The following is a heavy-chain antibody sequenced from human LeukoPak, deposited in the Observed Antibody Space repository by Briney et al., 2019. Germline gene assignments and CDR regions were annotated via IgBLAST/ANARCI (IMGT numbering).Heavy chain of an antibody. CDR3: ARVPYDFWSGYYQLDFDY. V-gene: IGHV1-2*02. CDR2: INPNSGGT. J-gene: IGHJ4*02. Sequence: ASVKVSCKASGYTFTGYYMHWVRQAPGQGLEWMGWINPNSGGTNYAQKFQGRVTMTRDTSISTAYMELSRLRSDDTAVYYCARVPYDFWSGYYQLDFDYWGREPWSPSPQ. D-gene: IGHD3-3*01. CDR1: GYTFTGYY.